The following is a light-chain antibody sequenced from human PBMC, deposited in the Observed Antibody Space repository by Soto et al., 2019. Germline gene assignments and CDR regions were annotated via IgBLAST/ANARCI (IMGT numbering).Light chain of an antibody. V-gene: IGKV3-15*01. CDR2: DAS. CDR1: QSVRSN. J-gene: IGKJ1*01. Sequence: EVVMTQSPATLSVSPGERATLSCRASQSVRSNLTWYQQEPGQAPRLLIYDASTRATGIPARFSGSGSGTEFILTISSLQSEDFAVYYCQQYDDWPETFGQGTKV. CDR3: QQYDDWPET.